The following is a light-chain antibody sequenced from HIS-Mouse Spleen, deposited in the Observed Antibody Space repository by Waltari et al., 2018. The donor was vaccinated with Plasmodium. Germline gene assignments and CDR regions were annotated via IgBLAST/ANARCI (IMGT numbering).Light chain of an antibody. CDR1: SSNIGNNA. J-gene: IGLJ3*02. CDR2: YEG. CDR3: AAWDDSLNGSWV. Sequence: QSVLTQPPSVSEAPRQRVTISCSGSSSNIGNNAVNWYQQLPGKAPKLLIYYEGLLPSGVSDRFSGSKSGTSASLAISGLQSEDEADYYCAAWDDSLNGSWVFGGGTKLTVL. V-gene: IGLV1-36*01.